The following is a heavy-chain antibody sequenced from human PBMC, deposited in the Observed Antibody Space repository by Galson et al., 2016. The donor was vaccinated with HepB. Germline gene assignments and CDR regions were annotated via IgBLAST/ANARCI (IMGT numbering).Heavy chain of an antibody. D-gene: IGHD6-19*01. CDR2: IYYSGST. CDR3: ARSSGWYALDY. V-gene: IGHV4-39*07. CDR1: GGSLSSSGYY. J-gene: IGHJ4*02. Sequence: SETLSLTCTISGGSLSSSGYYWAWVRQPPGRGLEWIASIYYSGSTFYHPSLKSRVTISVDKSKNQFSLKVISVTAADTALYYCARSSGWYALDYWGQGALVTVSS.